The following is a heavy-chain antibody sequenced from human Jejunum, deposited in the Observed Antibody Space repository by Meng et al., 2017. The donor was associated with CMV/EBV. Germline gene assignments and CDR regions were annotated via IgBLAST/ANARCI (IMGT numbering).Heavy chain of an antibody. D-gene: IGHD6-25*01. J-gene: IGHJ6*02. V-gene: IGHV3-23*03. CDR1: SYY. CDR2: ISSGSTIT. Sequence: SYYMIWVRQAPGKGLEWVSIISSGSTITNYADSAKGRFTISRDNSENTLYLQMNSLRAEDTAVYYCAKDISFRRLLSGYYYGMDAWGQGTTVTVSS. CDR3: AKDISFRRLLSGYYYGMDA.